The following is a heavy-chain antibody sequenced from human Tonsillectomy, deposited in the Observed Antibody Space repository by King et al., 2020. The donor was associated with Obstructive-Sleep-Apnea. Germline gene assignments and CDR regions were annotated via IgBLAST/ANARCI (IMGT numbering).Heavy chain of an antibody. V-gene: IGHV3-64D*06. Sequence: QLVQSGGGLVQPGGSLRLSCSASRFTFSSYAMHWVRQAPGKGLEYVSAISRNGGSTYYADSVKGRFTISRDNSKNTLYLQMSSLRAEDTAVYYCVKDQYYDFWSGSLDYWGQGTLVTVSS. CDR1: RFTFSSYA. CDR2: ISRNGGST. J-gene: IGHJ4*02. CDR3: VKDQYYDFWSGSLDY. D-gene: IGHD3-3*01.